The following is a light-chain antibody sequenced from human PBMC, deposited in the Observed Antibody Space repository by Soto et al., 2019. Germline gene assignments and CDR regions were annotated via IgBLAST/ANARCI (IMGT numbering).Light chain of an antibody. Sequence: DIQMTQSPSSLSASVGGRVTITCRASQSISSFLNWYQHRPGKAPKLLIYSASTLQTGAPPRFSGSGSGTDFTLTSSSLQPEDFAVYYCQQSYNTLTFGGGTKVEIK. CDR2: SAS. CDR3: QQSYNTLT. V-gene: IGKV1-39*01. CDR1: QSISSF. J-gene: IGKJ4*01.